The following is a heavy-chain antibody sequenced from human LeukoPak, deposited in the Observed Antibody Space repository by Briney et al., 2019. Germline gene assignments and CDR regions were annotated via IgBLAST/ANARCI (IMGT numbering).Heavy chain of an antibody. V-gene: IGHV3-64*01. J-gene: IGHJ4*02. Sequence: GGSLRLSCAASGFTFSSYAMHWVRQAPGKGLEYVSAISSNGGSTYYANSVKGRFTISRDNSKNTLYLQMGNLRAEDMAVYYCARQTGTLYYFDYWGQGTLVTVSS. CDR3: ARQTGTLYYFDY. D-gene: IGHD1-1*01. CDR2: ISSNGGST. CDR1: GFTFSSYA.